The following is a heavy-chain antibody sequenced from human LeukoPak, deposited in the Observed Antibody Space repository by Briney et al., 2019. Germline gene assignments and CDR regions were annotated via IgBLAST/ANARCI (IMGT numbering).Heavy chain of an antibody. CDR1: GGSISSYY. CDR2: IYYSGST. J-gene: IGHJ4*02. CDR3: ARGVQLNYYDSSGYYFDY. Sequence: PSETLSLTCSVSGGSISSYYWSWIRQPPGKGLEWIGYIYYSGSTNYNPSLKSRVTISVDTSKNQFSLRVNSVTAADTAVYYCARGVQLNYYDSSGYYFDYWGQGTLVTVSS. D-gene: IGHD3-22*01. V-gene: IGHV4-59*01.